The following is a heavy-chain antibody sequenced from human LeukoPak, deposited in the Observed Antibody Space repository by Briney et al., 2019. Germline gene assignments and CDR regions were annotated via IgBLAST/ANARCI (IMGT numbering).Heavy chain of an antibody. CDR2: INPNSGGT. V-gene: IGHV1-2*02. J-gene: IGHJ3*02. D-gene: IGHD3-3*01. CDR1: GYTFTSYY. CDR3: ARGESITIFGVVIMGYDAFDI. Sequence: ASVKVSCKASGYTFTSYYMHWVRQAPGQGLEWMGWINPNSGGTNYAQKFQGRVTMTRNTSISTAYMELSSLRSEDTAVYYCARGESITIFGVVIMGYDAFDIWGQGTMVTVSS.